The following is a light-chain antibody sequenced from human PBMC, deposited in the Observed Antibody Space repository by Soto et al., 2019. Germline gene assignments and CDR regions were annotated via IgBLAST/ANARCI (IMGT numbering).Light chain of an antibody. CDR3: CSYAGSSDAV. J-gene: IGLJ3*02. CDR1: AHKF. CDR2: NVN. V-gene: IGLV2-11*01. Sequence: QSALTQPRSVSGSPGQSVTISCSAHKFVSWYQQYPGKAPKVIIFNVNQRPSGVPDRFSGSKSGNAASLTITGLQPEDEADYYCCSYAGSSDAVFGGGTNVTVL.